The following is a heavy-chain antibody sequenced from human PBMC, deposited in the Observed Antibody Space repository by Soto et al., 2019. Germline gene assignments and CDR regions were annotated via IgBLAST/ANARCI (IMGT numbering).Heavy chain of an antibody. CDR1: GFTFSSYG. CDR2: ISYDGSNK. Sequence: GGSLRLSCAASGFTFSSYGMHWVRQAPGKGLEWVAVISYDGSNKYYADSVKGRFTISRDNSKNTLYLQMNSLRAEDTAVYYCAKDVDTAMVIYSWPRGYYWGQGTLVTVSS. V-gene: IGHV3-30*18. J-gene: IGHJ4*02. D-gene: IGHD5-18*01. CDR3: AKDVDTAMVIYSWPRGYY.